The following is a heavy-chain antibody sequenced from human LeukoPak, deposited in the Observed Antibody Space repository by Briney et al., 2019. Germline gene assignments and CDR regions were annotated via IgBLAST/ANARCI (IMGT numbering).Heavy chain of an antibody. J-gene: IGHJ4*02. CDR1: GYTFTSYG. CDR2: ISAYNGNT. V-gene: IGHV1-18*01. D-gene: IGHD4-23*01. CDR3: ARDSGGLMPYDY. Sequence: EASVKVSCKASGYTFTSYGISWVRQAPGQGLEWMGWISAYNGNTNYAQKLQGRITLITDTSTSTANMELRSLRSDDTAIYYCARDSGGLMPYDYWGPGTLVTVSS.